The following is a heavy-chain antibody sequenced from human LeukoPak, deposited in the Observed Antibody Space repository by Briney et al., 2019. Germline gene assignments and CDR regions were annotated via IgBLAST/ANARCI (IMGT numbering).Heavy chain of an antibody. CDR3: ARGRAAAGRLYYYMDV. Sequence: PGGSLRLSCAASGFTFDDYGMSWVRQAPGKGLEWVSGINWNGGSTGYADSVKGRSTISRDNAKNSLYLQMTSLRAEDTALYYCARGRAAAGRLYYYMDVWGKGTTVTVSS. CDR1: GFTFDDYG. J-gene: IGHJ6*03. CDR2: INWNGGST. D-gene: IGHD6-13*01. V-gene: IGHV3-20*04.